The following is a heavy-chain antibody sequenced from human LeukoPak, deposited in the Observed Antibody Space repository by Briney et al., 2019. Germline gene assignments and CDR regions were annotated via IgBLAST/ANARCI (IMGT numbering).Heavy chain of an antibody. Sequence: GESLKISCKGSGYSFTSYRIGWVRQMPGKGLEWMGIIYPGDSDTRYSPSFQGQVTISADKPISTAYLQWSSLKASDTAMYYCARQAIGYYDSSGYYYMFDYWGQGTLVTVSS. CDR3: ARQAIGYYDSSGYYYMFDY. V-gene: IGHV5-51*01. CDR1: GYSFTSYR. J-gene: IGHJ4*02. D-gene: IGHD3-22*01. CDR2: IYPGDSDT.